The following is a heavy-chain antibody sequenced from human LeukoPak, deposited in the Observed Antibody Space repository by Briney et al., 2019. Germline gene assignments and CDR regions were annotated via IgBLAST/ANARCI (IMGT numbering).Heavy chain of an antibody. CDR3: ARGIAASGHFDY. V-gene: IGHV4-59*12. Sequence: SETLSLTCTVSGGSISDYYWSWIRQPPGKGLEWIGYIYYTGSTNYHPSLQSRVTMSVDTSKNQFSLKLSSVTAADTAVYSCARGIAASGHFDYWGQGALVTVSS. CDR2: IYYTGST. CDR1: GGSISDYY. J-gene: IGHJ4*02. D-gene: IGHD6-13*01.